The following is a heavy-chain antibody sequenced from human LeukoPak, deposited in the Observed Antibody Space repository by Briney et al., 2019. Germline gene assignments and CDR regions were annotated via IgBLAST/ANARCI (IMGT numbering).Heavy chain of an antibody. J-gene: IGHJ4*02. CDR2: VNRDGSST. Sequence: GRSLRLSCVACAFTINSYGIHWVRQAPGKGLVWVSRVNRDGSSTSYADSVKGRFTISRDNDKNTLSLQMKSLRAEDTAVYYCARDRSISAAGDTYWGQGTLVTVSS. D-gene: IGHD6-13*01. V-gene: IGHV3-74*01. CDR1: AFTINSYG. CDR3: ARDRSISAAGDTY.